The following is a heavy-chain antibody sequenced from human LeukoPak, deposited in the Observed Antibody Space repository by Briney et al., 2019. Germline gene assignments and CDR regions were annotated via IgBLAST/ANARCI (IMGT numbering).Heavy chain of an antibody. CDR2: ISAYNGNT. J-gene: IGHJ6*03. V-gene: IGHV1-18*01. CDR1: GYTFTSYG. CDR3: ATQLLPTRGHYYYYMDV. D-gene: IGHD2-15*01. Sequence: ASVKVSCKASGYTFTSYGISWVRQAPGQGLEWMGWISAYNGNTNYAQKLQGRVTMTTDTSTDTAYMELSSLRSEDTAVYYCATQLLPTRGHYYYYMDVWGKGTTVTVSS.